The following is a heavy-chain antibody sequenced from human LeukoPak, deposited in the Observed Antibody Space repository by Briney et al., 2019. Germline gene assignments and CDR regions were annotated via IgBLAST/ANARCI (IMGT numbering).Heavy chain of an antibody. J-gene: IGHJ4*02. CDR3: PRDDRGMTRNLDY. CDR1: GFTFGNYE. Sequence: GGSLRLSCAASGFTFGNYEMNWVRQAPGKGLEWVSYISSSGITIYYADSVKGRFTISRDNAKNSLYLQMNSLRADDTAVYYCPRDDRGMTRNLDYWGQGTLVTVSS. D-gene: IGHD3-22*01. V-gene: IGHV3-48*03. CDR2: ISSSGITI.